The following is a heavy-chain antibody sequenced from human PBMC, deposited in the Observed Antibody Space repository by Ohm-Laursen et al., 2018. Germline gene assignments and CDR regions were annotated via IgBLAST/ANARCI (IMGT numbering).Heavy chain of an antibody. J-gene: IGHJ4*02. CDR3: ATFVGYATSWFED. CDR1: GYTLSYLS. D-gene: IGHD2-2*01. CDR2: FDPAHGDT. V-gene: IGHV1-24*01. Sequence: ASVKVSCKVSGYTLSYLSMHWVRQPPGKGLEWMGGFDPAHGDTVYAQKFQGRVTMTEDTSTDTASMELSSLRSDDTAVYYCATFVGYATSWFEDWGQGTLVTVSS.